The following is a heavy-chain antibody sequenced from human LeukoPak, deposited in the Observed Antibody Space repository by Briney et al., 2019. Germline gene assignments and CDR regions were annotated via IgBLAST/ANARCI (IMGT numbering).Heavy chain of an antibody. D-gene: IGHD1-26*01. CDR3: ARLPPGFGATNSDY. CDR2: INPNSGGT. V-gene: IGHV1-2*06. CDR1: GYTFTGYY. Sequence: ASVKVSCKASGYTFTGYYIHWVRQAPGQGLEWMGRINPNSGGTNYAQKFQGRVTMTRATSISTAYMELSRLRSDDTAVYYCARLPPGFGATNSDYWGQGTLVTVSS. J-gene: IGHJ4*02.